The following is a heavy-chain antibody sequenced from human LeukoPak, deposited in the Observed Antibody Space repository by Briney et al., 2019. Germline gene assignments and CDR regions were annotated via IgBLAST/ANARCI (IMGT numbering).Heavy chain of an antibody. J-gene: IGHJ4*02. V-gene: IGHV1-18*01. Sequence: ASVKVSCKASGYTFTSYGISWVRQAPGQGLEWMGWISAYNGNTNYAQKLQGRVTMTTDTSTSTAYMELRSLRSDDTAVYYCAGGIPHYGDYEVAGYFDYWGQGTLVTVSS. CDR2: ISAYNGNT. CDR3: AGGIPHYGDYEVAGYFDY. CDR1: GYTFTSYG. D-gene: IGHD4-17*01.